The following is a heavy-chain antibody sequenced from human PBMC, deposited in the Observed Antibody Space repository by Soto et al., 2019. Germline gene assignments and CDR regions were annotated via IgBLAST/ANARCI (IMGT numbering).Heavy chain of an antibody. J-gene: IGHJ4*02. V-gene: IGHV1-18*04. CDR3: ARSYFDSWTEYSNPVKY. Sequence: QVQLVQSAAEVKKPGASVKVSCKASGYTFANYDISWVRQAPGQGLEWMGWISTQSGNTEYAQNVQGRVTLTADSSTTTVHMELRSLRSYDTAVYYCARSYFDSWTEYSNPVKYWGQGTLVAVSS. D-gene: IGHD3-3*01. CDR2: ISTQSGNT. CDR1: GYTFANYD.